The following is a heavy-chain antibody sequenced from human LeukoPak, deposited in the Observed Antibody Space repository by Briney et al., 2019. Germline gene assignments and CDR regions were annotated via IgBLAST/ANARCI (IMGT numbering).Heavy chain of an antibody. CDR2: ILYDGSNG. V-gene: IGHV3-30-3*01. CDR1: GFTFSNYA. Sequence: PGGSLRLSCAASGFTFSNYAMHWVRQAPGKGLEWVAVILYDGSNGYYADSVKGRFTISRDNSKNTLYLQMNSLRAEDTAVYYCAREGLWFGELRHYYYYGMDVWGQGTTVTVSS. J-gene: IGHJ6*02. CDR3: AREGLWFGELRHYYYYGMDV. D-gene: IGHD3-10*01.